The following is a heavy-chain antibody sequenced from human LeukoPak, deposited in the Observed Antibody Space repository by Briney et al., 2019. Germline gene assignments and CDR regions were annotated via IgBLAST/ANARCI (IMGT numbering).Heavy chain of an antibody. CDR3: ARDSGWFDP. V-gene: IGHV4-59*12. Sequence: SETLSLTCTVSGGSIGSYYWSWIRQPPGKGLEWIGYIYYSGSTNYNPSLKSRVTISVDTSKNQFSLKLSSVTAADTAVYYCARDSGWFDPWGQGTLVTVSS. CDR1: GGSIGSYY. CDR2: IYYSGST. J-gene: IGHJ5*02.